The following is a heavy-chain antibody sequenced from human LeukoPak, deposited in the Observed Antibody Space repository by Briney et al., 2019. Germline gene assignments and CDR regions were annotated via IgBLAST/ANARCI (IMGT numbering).Heavy chain of an antibody. J-gene: IGHJ5*02. D-gene: IGHD1-26*01. CDR2: IYTSGST. CDR3: ARSYLGGTYYDWFDP. Sequence: PSETLSLTCTVSGGPISSYYWSWIRQPAGKGLEWIGRIYTSGSTNYNPSLRSRVTISVDKSKNQFSLKLTSATAADTAVYYCARSYLGGTYYDWFDPWGQGTLVTVSS. CDR1: GGPISSYY. V-gene: IGHV4-4*07.